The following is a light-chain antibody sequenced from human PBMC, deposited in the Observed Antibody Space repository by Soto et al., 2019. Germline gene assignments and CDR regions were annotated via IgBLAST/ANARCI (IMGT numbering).Light chain of an antibody. Sequence: EIVMTQSPATLSVSPGERATLSCRASQSVSSNLAWYQQKPGQAPRLLIYGASTRATGIPARFSGSGSGTEFTLTISSLQSEDFAVYYCQQYNNDHTFGPGTKVDIK. CDR1: QSVSSN. V-gene: IGKV3-15*01. J-gene: IGKJ3*01. CDR2: GAS. CDR3: QQYNNDHT.